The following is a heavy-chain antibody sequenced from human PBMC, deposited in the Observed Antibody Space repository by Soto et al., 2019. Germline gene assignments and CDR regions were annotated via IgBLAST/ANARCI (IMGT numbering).Heavy chain of an antibody. J-gene: IGHJ6*02. V-gene: IGHV3-74*01. CDR3: AIRDCSGGTCYSGYYGMDV. CDR2: INSDGSMT. D-gene: IGHD2-15*01. Sequence: GSLRLSCAASGFTFSHYWMHWVRQAPGKGLVWVSRINSDGSMTTYADSVKGRFTTSRDNAKNTLYLQMNSLRDEDTAVYYCAIRDCSGGTCYSGYYGMDVCGQGTTVNVSS. CDR1: GFTFSHYW.